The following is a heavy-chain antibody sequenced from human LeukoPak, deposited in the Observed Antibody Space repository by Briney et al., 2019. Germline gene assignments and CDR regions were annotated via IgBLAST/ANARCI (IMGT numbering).Heavy chain of an antibody. CDR1: GGSISSTY. J-gene: IGHJ5*02. CDR3: AIEMGGYHNLFDP. D-gene: IGHD3-22*01. V-gene: IGHV4-4*07. Sequence: PSETLSLTCTVSGGSISSTYWSWIRQPAGKGLEWIGRIYTSGSTNYNPSLKSRVTISVDTSKNHFSLNLSSVTAADTAVYYCAIEMGGYHNLFDPWSQGTLVTVPS. CDR2: IYTSGST.